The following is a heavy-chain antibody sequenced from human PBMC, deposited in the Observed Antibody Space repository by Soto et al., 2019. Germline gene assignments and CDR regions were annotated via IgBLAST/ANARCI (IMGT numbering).Heavy chain of an antibody. CDR3: ARGNRVVVAANTFFDY. CDR1: GGSISSGGYY. J-gene: IGHJ4*02. V-gene: IGHV4-31*03. CDR2: IYYSGST. Sequence: QVQLQESGPGLVKPSQTLSLTCTVSGGSISSGGYYWSWIRQHPGKGLEWIGYIYYSGSTYYNPSLKSRVTISVDTTKNQFSLKLSSVTAAATAVYYCARGNRVVVAANTFFDYWGQGTLVTVSS. D-gene: IGHD2-15*01.